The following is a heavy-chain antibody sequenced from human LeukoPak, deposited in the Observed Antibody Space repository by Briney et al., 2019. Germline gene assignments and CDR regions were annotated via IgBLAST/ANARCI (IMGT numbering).Heavy chain of an antibody. V-gene: IGHV3-23*01. CDR1: GFTFRNYA. CDR3: ARAPRITMVRGVIMAISFALNYYGMDV. Sequence: GESLRLSCAASGFTFRNYALSWVRQTQGKGLEWVSSISGSGAGTYYPDSVRGRFTVSRDNSKNMVYLHLNSLRAEDTAVYYCARAPRITMVRGVIMAISFALNYYGMDVWGQGTTVTVSS. CDR2: ISGSGAGT. J-gene: IGHJ6*02. D-gene: IGHD3-10*01.